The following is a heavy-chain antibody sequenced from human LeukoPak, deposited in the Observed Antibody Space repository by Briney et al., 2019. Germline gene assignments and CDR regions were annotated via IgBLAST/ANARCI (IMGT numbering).Heavy chain of an antibody. CDR1: GYSFANYW. J-gene: IGHJ5*02. CDR3: ARHPRSLFNWFDP. CDR2: IYPADSDT. D-gene: IGHD1-26*01. V-gene: IGHV5-51*01. Sequence: GESLKISCKGSGYSFANYWIGWVRQMPGKGLEWMGIIYPADSDTRYSPSFQGQVTISADKSISTACLQWSSLKASDTAMYYCARHPRSLFNWFDPWGQGTLVTVSS.